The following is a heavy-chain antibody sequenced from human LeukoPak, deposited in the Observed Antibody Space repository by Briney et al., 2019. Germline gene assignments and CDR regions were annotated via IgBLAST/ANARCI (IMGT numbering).Heavy chain of an antibody. V-gene: IGHV3-7*03. Sequence: GGSLRLSCAASGFTFSSYWMSWVRQAPGKGLEWVANIKQDGSEKYYVDSVKGRFTISRDNAKNSLYLQLNSLRAEDTAVYYCARVGYRNYYDSSGYYYYYGMDVWGQGTTVTVSS. CDR2: IKQDGSEK. CDR1: GFTFSSYW. J-gene: IGHJ6*02. CDR3: ARVGYRNYYDSSGYYYYYGMDV. D-gene: IGHD3-22*01.